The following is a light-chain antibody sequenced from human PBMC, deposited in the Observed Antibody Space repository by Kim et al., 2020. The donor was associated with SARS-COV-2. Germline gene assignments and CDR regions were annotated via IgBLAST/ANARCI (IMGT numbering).Light chain of an antibody. CDR3: QQYDNLPLT. CDR2: EAS. CDR1: QDITNY. Sequence: AAVGDRVTITCQASQDITNYLNWYQQKPGKAPKLLIYEASNLETGVPSRFSGSGSVTDYTFSISRLQPEDVATYYCQQYDNLPLTFGGGTKVDIK. V-gene: IGKV1-33*01. J-gene: IGKJ4*01.